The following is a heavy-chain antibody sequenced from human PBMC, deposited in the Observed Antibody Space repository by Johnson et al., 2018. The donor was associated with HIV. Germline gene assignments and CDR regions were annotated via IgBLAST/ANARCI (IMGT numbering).Heavy chain of an antibody. J-gene: IGHJ3*02. CDR1: GFNFDDYG. Sequence: VQLVESGGGVVRPGGSLRLSCAASGFNFDDYGMSWVRQTPGKGLEWVSGINSNGGSTGYGDSVKGRFIISRDNSKNTVFLQMNRLRAEDTALYYCAKLSDNDGFDIWGQGTMVTVSS. CDR3: AKLSDNDGFDI. V-gene: IGHV3-20*04. D-gene: IGHD6-25*01. CDR2: INSNGGST.